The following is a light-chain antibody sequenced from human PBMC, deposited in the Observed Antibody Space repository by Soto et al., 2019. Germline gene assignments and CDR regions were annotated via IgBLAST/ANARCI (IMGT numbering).Light chain of an antibody. CDR3: QKYNIYDMWT. CDR1: HSISKW. Sequence: DIQMTQSPSTLSASVGDRVIITCRASHSISKWLAWYQQKPGKAPKLLIYGASSLESGVPSRFSGSGSGTEFTLTISSLQPDYFATYYCQKYNIYDMWTFGQGPKAEIK. J-gene: IGKJ1*01. CDR2: GAS. V-gene: IGKV1-5*01.